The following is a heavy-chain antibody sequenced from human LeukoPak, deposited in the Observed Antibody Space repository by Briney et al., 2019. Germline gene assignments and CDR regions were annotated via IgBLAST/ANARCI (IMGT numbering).Heavy chain of an antibody. J-gene: IGHJ4*02. CDR1: GFTFSSYS. CDR3: ARNNRYCSGGSCPDTLDY. V-gene: IGHV3-48*02. D-gene: IGHD2-15*01. Sequence: TGGSLRLSCAASGFTFSSYSMNWVRQAPGKGLEWVSYISSSSSIIYYADSVKGRFTISRDNDKNSLYLQMYSLRDEDTAVYYCARNNRYCSGGSCPDTLDYWGQGTLVTVSS. CDR2: ISSSSSII.